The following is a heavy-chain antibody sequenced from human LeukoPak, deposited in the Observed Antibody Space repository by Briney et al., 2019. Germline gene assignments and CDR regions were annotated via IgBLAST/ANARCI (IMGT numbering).Heavy chain of an antibody. Sequence: PGGSLRLSCAASGFTFSSYSMNWVRQAPGKGLEWVSSISSSSSYIYYADSVKGRFTISRDNAKDSLYLQMNRLRAEDTAVYYCARDRGGDDAFDIWGQGTMVTVSS. CDR1: GFTFSSYS. CDR3: ARDRGGDDAFDI. J-gene: IGHJ3*02. V-gene: IGHV3-21*01. D-gene: IGHD3-10*01. CDR2: ISSSSSYI.